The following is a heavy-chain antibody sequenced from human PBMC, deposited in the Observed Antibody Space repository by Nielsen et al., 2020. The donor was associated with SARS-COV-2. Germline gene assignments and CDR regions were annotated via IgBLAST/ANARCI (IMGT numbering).Heavy chain of an antibody. V-gene: IGHV3-33*01. D-gene: IGHD6-13*01. CDR2: IWLDGSNK. CDR1: GFTFSSFA. CDR3: ARDIGIAAADNGDY. Sequence: GESLKISCAASGFTFSSFAMHWVRQAPGKGLEWVAVIWLDGSNKYYADSVKGRFTISRDNSKNTLYLQMNSLRAEDTAVYYCARDIGIAAADNGDYWGQGTLVTVSS. J-gene: IGHJ4*02.